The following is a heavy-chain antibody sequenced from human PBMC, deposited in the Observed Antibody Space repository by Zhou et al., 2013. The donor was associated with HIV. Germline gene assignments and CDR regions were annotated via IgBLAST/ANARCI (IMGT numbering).Heavy chain of an antibody. J-gene: IGHJ6*02. CDR3: ARGRKDFYYYGMDI. CDR2: INPNNGDT. Sequence: QVQLVQSGAEVKKPGSSVKVSCKASGGTFSSYAISWVRQAPGQGLEWTGWINPNNGDTKFAQKFKGRVAMTRNMSISTVYMQLSRLTSDDTAIYYCARGRKDFYYYGMDIWGQGTTVTVSS. V-gene: IGHV1-2*02. CDR1: GGTFSSYA.